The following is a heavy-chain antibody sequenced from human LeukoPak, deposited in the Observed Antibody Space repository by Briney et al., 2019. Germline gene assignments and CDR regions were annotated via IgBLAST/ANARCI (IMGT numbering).Heavy chain of an antibody. V-gene: IGHV4-31*11. D-gene: IGHD3-10*01. CDR2: INYSGST. Sequence: SETLSLTCAVSGASLSSRGFYWSWVRQDPGKGLEWIGYINYSGSTYYNPSLKGRVSISVGMSKNEFYLRLNSVTAADTAVYYCARARFGEFSLYPDYFDYWGQGTLVTVSS. CDR3: ARARFGEFSLYPDYFDY. CDR1: GASLSSRGFY. J-gene: IGHJ4*02.